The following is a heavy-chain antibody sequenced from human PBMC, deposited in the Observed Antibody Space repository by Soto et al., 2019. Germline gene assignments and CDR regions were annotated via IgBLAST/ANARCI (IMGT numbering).Heavy chain of an antibody. Sequence: GGSLRLSCAASGFTFSDYYMSWIRQAPGKGLEWVSYISSSGSTIYYADSVKGRFTISRDNAKNSLYLQMNSLRAEHTAVYYCAKTHTAMAPGVAFDIWGQGTMVTVSS. V-gene: IGHV3-11*01. CDR1: GFTFSDYY. J-gene: IGHJ3*02. CDR3: AKTHTAMAPGVAFDI. CDR2: ISSSGSTI. D-gene: IGHD5-18*01.